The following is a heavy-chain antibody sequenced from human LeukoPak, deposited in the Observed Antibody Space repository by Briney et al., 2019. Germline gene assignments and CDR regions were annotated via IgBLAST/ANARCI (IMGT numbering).Heavy chain of an antibody. J-gene: IGHJ4*02. CDR3: ARPVSSSWYGGFDY. Sequence: PSETMSLTCTVSGGSISSTSYYWAWIRQSPGKGLEWIGSIYYTGSTYYNPSPKSRVTISVDTSKNQFSLKVSSVTAADTAVYYCARPVSSSWYGGFDYWGQGTLVTVSS. CDR1: GGSISSTSYY. V-gene: IGHV4-39*01. D-gene: IGHD6-13*01. CDR2: IYYTGST.